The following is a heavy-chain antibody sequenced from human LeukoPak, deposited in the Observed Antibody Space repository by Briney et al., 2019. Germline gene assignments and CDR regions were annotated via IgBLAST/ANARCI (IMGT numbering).Heavy chain of an antibody. J-gene: IGHJ6*02. V-gene: IGHV5-51*01. CDR3: ARYCSGGSCYGDYGMDV. CDR1: GCIFTSYW. D-gene: IGHD2-15*01. Sequence: GESLQISSKGSGCIFTSYWIGWVRQLPGKGLEWMGIIYPGDSDTRYSPSFQGQVTISADKSISTAYLQWSSLKATDTAMYYCARYCSGGSCYGDYGMDVWGQGTTVTVSS. CDR2: IYPGDSDT.